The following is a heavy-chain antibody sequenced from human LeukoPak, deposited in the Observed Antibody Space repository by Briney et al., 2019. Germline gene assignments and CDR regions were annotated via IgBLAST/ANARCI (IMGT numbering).Heavy chain of an antibody. CDR1: GITFSRFW. J-gene: IGHJ6*02. V-gene: IGHV3-7*03. Sequence: GGSLRLSCAASGITFSRFWMSWVRQAPGKGLQWVANINQDGSEKHYVDSVKGRFTISRDNAENSLYLQMNSLRAEDTAVYYCARGGGLDVWGQGATVTVSS. D-gene: IGHD3-16*01. CDR3: ARGGGLDV. CDR2: INQDGSEK.